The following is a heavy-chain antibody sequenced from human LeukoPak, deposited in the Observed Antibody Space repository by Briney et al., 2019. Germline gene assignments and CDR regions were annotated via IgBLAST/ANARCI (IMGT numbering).Heavy chain of an antibody. CDR1: GFSFSSYA. D-gene: IGHD3-9*01. CDR2: ISAGGGSA. V-gene: IGHV3-23*01. J-gene: IGHJ4*02. CDR3: ARDPPTYHDILSGPDC. Sequence: RGSLRLSCAASGFSFSSYAMSWVRQAPRKGLEWVSGISAGGGSAYYADSVKGRLTISRDNFKNTLLLQMNSLRAEDTAVYYCARDPPTYHDILSGPDCWGQGSLVTVSS.